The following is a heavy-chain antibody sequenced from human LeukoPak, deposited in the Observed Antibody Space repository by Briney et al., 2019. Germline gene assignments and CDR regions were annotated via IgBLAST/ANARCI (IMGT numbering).Heavy chain of an antibody. D-gene: IGHD3-16*01. CDR1: GASFSDSY. Sequence: SETLSLTCAVYGASFSDSYWSWTRQSPEKGLEWIGEINNSGSTSYNPSLNSRVIMSVDRSKNQSSLRLTSVTAADTAVYYCARGRYGPRLGNWGQGTLVTVSS. V-gene: IGHV4-34*01. J-gene: IGHJ4*02. CDR3: ARGRYGPRLGN. CDR2: INNSGST.